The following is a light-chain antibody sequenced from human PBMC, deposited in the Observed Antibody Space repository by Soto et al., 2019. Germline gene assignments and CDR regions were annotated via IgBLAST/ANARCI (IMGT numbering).Light chain of an antibody. CDR2: KAS. Sequence: EIRLSLSPSTLSAPGGDKVTITWRASQSISRWLDWYQQRPGKAPKLLIYKASSLESGVPSRFSGSGSGTEFTLTISSLQPDDFAPYYCQHSNSYSEAFGQGTKVDIK. CDR1: QSISRW. J-gene: IGKJ1*01. CDR3: QHSNSYSEA. V-gene: IGKV1-5*03.